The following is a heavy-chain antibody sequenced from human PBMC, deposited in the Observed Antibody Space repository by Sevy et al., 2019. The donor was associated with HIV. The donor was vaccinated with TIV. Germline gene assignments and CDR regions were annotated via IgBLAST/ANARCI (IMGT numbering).Heavy chain of an antibody. D-gene: IGHD3-22*01. CDR3: AKDINYDDSSGEFDY. J-gene: IGHJ4*01. CDR1: GFTFDDYA. V-gene: IGHV3-9*01. CDR2: ISWNSGSI. Sequence: GGSLRLSCAASGFTFDDYAMHWVRQAPGKGLEWVSGISWNSGSIGYADSVKGRFTISRDNAKNSLYLQMNSLRAEDTALYYCAKDINYDDSSGEFDYWGQGTLVTVSS.